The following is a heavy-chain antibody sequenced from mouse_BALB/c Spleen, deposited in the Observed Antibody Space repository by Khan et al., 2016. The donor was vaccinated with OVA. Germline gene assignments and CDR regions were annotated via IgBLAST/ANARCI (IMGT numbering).Heavy chain of an antibody. Sequence: QIQLVQSGPELKKPGETVKISCKASGYTFTNYGMNWVRQAPGKGLKWMGWINTYTGDPTYADDFKGRFAFSLETSASTAYLQIHNLENEDTATYFCARRPLSYFDYWGQGTTRTVSS. J-gene: IGHJ2*01. V-gene: IGHV9-3-1*01. CDR3: ARRPLSYFDY. CDR1: GYTFTNYG. CDR2: INTYTGDP.